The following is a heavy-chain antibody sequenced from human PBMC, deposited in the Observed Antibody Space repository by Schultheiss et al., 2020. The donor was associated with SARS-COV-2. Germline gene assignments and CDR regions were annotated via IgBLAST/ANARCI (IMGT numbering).Heavy chain of an antibody. D-gene: IGHD2-21*01. V-gene: IGHV3-11*01. CDR3: ARDGARSDFYYYYYGMDV. J-gene: IGHJ6*02. CDR2: ISSSGSTI. CDR1: GFTFSDYY. Sequence: GESLKISCAASGFTFSDYYMSWIRQAPGKGLEWVSYISSSGSTIYYADSVKGRFTISRDNAKNSLYLQMNSLRAEDTAVYYCARDGARSDFYYYYYGMDVWGQGTTVTVSS.